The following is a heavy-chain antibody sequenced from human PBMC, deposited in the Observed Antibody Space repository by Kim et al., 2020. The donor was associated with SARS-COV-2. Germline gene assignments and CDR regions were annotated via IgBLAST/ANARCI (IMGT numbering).Heavy chain of an antibody. CDR2: INHDGSAR. Sequence: GGSLRLSCAASGFAFGSYWVSWVRQAPGKGLEWVANINHDGSARYYVDSVKGRFTISRDNAKSSLYLQMNSLRAEDTALYYCAISSTTLSSGYWGQGTLVTVSS. J-gene: IGHJ4*02. V-gene: IGHV3-7*03. D-gene: IGHD1-1*01. CDR3: AISSTTLSSGY. CDR1: GFAFGSYW.